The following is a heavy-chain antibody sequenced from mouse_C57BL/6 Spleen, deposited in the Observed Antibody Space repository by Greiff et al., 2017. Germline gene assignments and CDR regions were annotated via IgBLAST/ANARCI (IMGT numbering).Heavy chain of an antibody. D-gene: IGHD1-1*01. CDR1: GYTFTDYN. V-gene: IGHV1-18*01. CDR3: ARRYYGSSYRYYFDY. J-gene: IGHJ2*01. Sequence: VQLQQSGPELVKPGASVKIPCKASGYTFTDYNMDWVKQSHGKSLEWIGDINPNNGGTIYNQKFKGKATLTVDKSSSTAYMELRSLTSEDTAVYYCARRYYGSSYRYYFDYWGQGTTLTVSS. CDR2: INPNNGGT.